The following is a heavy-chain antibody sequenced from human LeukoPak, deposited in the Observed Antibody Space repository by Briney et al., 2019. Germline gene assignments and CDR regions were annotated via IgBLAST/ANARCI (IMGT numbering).Heavy chain of an antibody. J-gene: IGHJ4*02. CDR3: ATYYYDSSGYYYFDY. D-gene: IGHD3-22*01. Sequence: PSETLSLTCTVSGGSISSSSHYWGWIRQPPGKGLEWIGTIYYRGSAYYNPSLKSRVTISIATSMNQFSLKLSSVTAADTAVYYCATYYYDSSGYYYFDYWGQGTLVTVSS. CDR1: GGSISSSSHY. V-gene: IGHV4-39*01. CDR2: IYYRGSA.